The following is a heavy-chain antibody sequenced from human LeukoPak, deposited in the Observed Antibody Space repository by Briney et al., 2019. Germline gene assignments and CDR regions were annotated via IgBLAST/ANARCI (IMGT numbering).Heavy chain of an antibody. CDR2: FYYSGIT. CDR1: GGSISTSSYY. CDR3: ARHTPTVTTAFFDP. V-gene: IGHV4-39*01. J-gene: IGHJ5*02. D-gene: IGHD4-17*01. Sequence: SETLSLTCTVSGGSISTSSYYWGWIRQPPGKGLEWIGSFYYSGITYYNPSHKSRVTISVDTSKNQFSLKLSSVTAADTAVYYCARHTPTVTTAFFDPWGQGTLVTVSS.